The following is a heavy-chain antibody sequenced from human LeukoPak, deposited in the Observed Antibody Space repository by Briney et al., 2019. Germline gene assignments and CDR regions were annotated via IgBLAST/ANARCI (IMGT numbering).Heavy chain of an antibody. V-gene: IGHV3-48*02. D-gene: IGHD3-10*01. J-gene: IGHJ4*02. CDR2: ISGTSSTI. CDR3: ARKYYYASGSLGFDY. Sequence: TGGSLRLSCAASGFIFSNYNMNWVRQAPGKGLEWVSYISGTSSTIYYADSAKGRFTISRDNAKNSLFLQMNSLRDDDTAVYYCARKYYYASGSLGFDYWGQGTLVTVSS. CDR1: GFIFSNYN.